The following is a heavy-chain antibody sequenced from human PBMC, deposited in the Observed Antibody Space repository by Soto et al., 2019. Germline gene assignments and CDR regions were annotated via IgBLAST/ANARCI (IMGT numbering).Heavy chain of an antibody. CDR2: IYYSGST. J-gene: IGHJ5*02. CDR1: GGSISRGGSD. Sequence: QVPLQESGPGLVKPSQTLSLSCAVSGGSISRGGSDWTWIRQHPGKGLEWIGYIYYSGSTYYNPSLKIRVTISVDTSKYQFSLKLSSVTAADTAVYYCARSVCPWGQGTRVTVSS. V-gene: IGHV4-31*11. CDR3: ARSVCP.